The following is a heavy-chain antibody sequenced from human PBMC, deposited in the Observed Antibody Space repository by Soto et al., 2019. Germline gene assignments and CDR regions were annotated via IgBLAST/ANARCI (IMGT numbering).Heavy chain of an antibody. CDR2: IYSDGST. CDR3: ARDRVESGYPEYFQH. V-gene: IGHV3-66*01. J-gene: IGHJ1*01. D-gene: IGHD3-22*01. Sequence: SLRLSCAASGFTVNSNYMSWVRQAPGKGLEWVSVIYSDGSTYYADSVKGRFIISRDNSNNTLYFQMNSLRAEDTAVYYCARDRVESGYPEYFQHWGQGTLVTVSS. CDR1: GFTVNSNY.